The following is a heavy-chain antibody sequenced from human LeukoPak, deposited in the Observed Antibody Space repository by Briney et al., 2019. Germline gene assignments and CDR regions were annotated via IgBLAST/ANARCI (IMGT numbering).Heavy chain of an antibody. V-gene: IGHV1-18*01. CDR2: ISNYNGQT. Sequence: ASVKVSCKASRYAFSASGISWVRQAPGQGLEWMGWISNYNGQTEYSQKFQGRVTVTTDTSTSTAYMELTRLTSDGTAVYYCARDKDLGAVAGTFDYWGQGTLVTVSS. CDR1: RYAFSASG. J-gene: IGHJ4*02. D-gene: IGHD6-19*01. CDR3: ARDKDLGAVAGTFDY.